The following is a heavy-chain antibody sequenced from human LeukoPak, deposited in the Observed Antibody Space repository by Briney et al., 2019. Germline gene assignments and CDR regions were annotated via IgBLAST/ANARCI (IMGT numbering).Heavy chain of an antibody. CDR3: ARAPDSYDSSGFLDY. J-gene: IGHJ4*02. V-gene: IGHV1-2*02. Sequence: ASVKVSCTASGYTFTGYYMHWVRQAPGQGLEWMGWINPNSGGTNSAQKFQGRVTMTRDTSISTAYMELSRLRSDDTAVYYCARAPDSYDSSGFLDYWGRGTLVTVSS. CDR2: INPNSGGT. D-gene: IGHD3-22*01. CDR1: GYTFTGYY.